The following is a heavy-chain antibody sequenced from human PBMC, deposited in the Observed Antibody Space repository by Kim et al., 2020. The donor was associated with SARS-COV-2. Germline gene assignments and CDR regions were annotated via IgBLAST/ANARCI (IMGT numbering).Heavy chain of an antibody. CDR3: ARRNAVSGGFGELLENYYYGMDV. CDR1: GYSFTSYW. CDR2: IDPSDSYT. V-gene: IGHV5-10-1*01. J-gene: IGHJ6*02. Sequence: GESLKISCKGSGYSFTSYWISWVRQMPGKGLEWMGRIDPSDSYTNYSPSFQGHVTISADKSISTAYLQWSSLKASDTAMYYCARRNAVSGGFGELLENYYYGMDVWGQGTTVTVSS. D-gene: IGHD3-10*01.